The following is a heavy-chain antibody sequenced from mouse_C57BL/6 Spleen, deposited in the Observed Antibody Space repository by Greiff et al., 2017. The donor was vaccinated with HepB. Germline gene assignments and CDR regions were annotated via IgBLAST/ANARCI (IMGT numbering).Heavy chain of an antibody. Sequence: QVQLKQSGAELVMPGASVKLSCKASGYTFTSYWMHWVKQRPGQGLEWIGEIDPSDSYTNYNQKFKGKSTLTVDKSSSTAYMQLSSLTSEDSAVYYCARSDSSGFDYWGQGTTLTVSS. J-gene: IGHJ2*01. CDR3: ARSDSSGFDY. V-gene: IGHV1-69*01. D-gene: IGHD3-2*01. CDR2: IDPSDSYT. CDR1: GYTFTSYW.